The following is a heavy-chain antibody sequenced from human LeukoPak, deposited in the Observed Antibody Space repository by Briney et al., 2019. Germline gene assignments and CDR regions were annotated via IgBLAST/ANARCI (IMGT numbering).Heavy chain of an antibody. Sequence: GGSLRLSCAASGFTFSSHSMNWARQAPGKGLEWVSYISSISSTKYYADSVKGRFTISRDNVKNSLYLQMNSLRDEDTAVYYCARSTMVTTADYFDYWGQGTLVTVSS. V-gene: IGHV3-48*02. D-gene: IGHD4/OR15-4a*01. CDR3: ARSTMVTTADYFDY. J-gene: IGHJ4*02. CDR1: GFTFSSHS. CDR2: ISSISSTK.